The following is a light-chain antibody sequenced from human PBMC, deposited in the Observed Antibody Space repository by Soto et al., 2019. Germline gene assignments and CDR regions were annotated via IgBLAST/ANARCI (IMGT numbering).Light chain of an antibody. J-gene: IGKJ1*01. CDR1: QGISNY. Sequence: DIQMTQSPSSLSASVGDRVTITCRASQGISNYLAWYQQKPGKVPKLLIYAASTLQSGVPSRFSGSGSGTDFPLTISSLQPEDVATYYCQQYNSALGWTLGQGTKVEIK. V-gene: IGKV1-27*01. CDR3: QQYNSALGWT. CDR2: AAS.